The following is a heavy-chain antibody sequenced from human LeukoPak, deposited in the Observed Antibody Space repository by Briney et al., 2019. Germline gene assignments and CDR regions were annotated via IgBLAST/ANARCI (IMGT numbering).Heavy chain of an antibody. J-gene: IGHJ3*02. D-gene: IGHD3-16*01. CDR2: ISSSGSTI. V-gene: IGHV3-48*03. CDR3: AGDFRGGEHDAFDI. Sequence: GGSLRLSCAASGFTFSSYEMNWVRQAPGKGLEWVSYISSSGSTIYYADSVKGRFTISRDNAKNSLYLQMNSLRAEDTAVYYCAGDFRGGEHDAFDIWGQGTMVTVSS. CDR1: GFTFSSYE.